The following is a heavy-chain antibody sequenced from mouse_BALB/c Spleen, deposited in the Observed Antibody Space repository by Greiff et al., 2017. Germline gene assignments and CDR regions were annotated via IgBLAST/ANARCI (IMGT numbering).Heavy chain of an antibody. CDR1: GYTFTDYW. J-gene: IGHJ1*01. CDR3: ARSPSYWYFDV. Sequence: QVHVKQPGAELVMPGASVKMSCKASGYTFTDYWMHWVKQRPGQGLEWIGAIDTSDSYTSYNQKFKGKATLTVDESSSTAYMQLSSLTSEDSAVYYCARSPSYWYFDVWGAGTTVTVSS. CDR2: IDTSDSYT. V-gene: IGHV1-69*01.